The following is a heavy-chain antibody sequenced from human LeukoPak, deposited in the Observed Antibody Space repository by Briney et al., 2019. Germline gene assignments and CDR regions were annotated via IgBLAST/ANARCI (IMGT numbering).Heavy chain of an antibody. V-gene: IGHV3-43*02. D-gene: IGHD2/OR15-2a*01. CDR3: AKGNNSLSYNFDY. CDR1: GFTFRDFS. CDR2: ISGDGSVT. Sequence: PGGSLRLSCAASGFTFRDFSMHWVRQDPGKGLGGGSLISGDGSVTHYADSVKGRFTISRDNSKNSLYLQMSSLRIEDTAFYHCAKGNNSLSYNFDYWGQGALVTVSS. J-gene: IGHJ4*02.